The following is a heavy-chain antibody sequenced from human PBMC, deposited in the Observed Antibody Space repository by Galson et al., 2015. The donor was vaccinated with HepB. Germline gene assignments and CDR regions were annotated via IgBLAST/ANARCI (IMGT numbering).Heavy chain of an antibody. CDR1: GFTFSGYS. V-gene: IGHV3-48*01. CDR2: ITYSSGDK. CDR3: VRDDTWAFDI. J-gene: IGHJ3*02. D-gene: IGHD3-16*01. Sequence: SLRLSCAASGFTFSGYSMNWFRQAPGKGLEWVSYITYSSGDKRYGDSAEGRFTISRDNAKNSLYLQINGLRAEDTAIYYCVRDDTWAFDIWGQGTMVTVSS.